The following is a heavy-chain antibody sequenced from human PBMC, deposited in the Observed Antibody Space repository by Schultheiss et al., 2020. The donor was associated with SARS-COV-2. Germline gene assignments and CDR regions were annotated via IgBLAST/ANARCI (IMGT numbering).Heavy chain of an antibody. J-gene: IGHJ4*02. CDR3: ARGSKGSFDY. V-gene: IGHV4-59*12. CDR1: GGSINSNY. CDR2: IYYSGST. Sequence: GSLRLSCTVSGGSINSNYWSWIRQPAGKGLEWIGYIYYSGSTNYNPSLKSRVTISVDTSKNQFSLKLSSVTAADTAVYYCARGSKGSFDYWGQGTLVTVSS.